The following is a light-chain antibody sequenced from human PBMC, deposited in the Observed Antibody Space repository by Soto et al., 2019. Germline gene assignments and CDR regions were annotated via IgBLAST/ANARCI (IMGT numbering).Light chain of an antibody. Sequence: EIVLTQSPATLSLSLGERATLSCRASQSVSSYLAWYQQKPGQAPRLLIYDASNRATGIPARFSGSGSGTDLTLTISRLEHADFAVYYCQQRSNWAYTFGQGTKLEIK. CDR3: QQRSNWAYT. J-gene: IGKJ2*01. CDR1: QSVSSY. CDR2: DAS. V-gene: IGKV3-11*01.